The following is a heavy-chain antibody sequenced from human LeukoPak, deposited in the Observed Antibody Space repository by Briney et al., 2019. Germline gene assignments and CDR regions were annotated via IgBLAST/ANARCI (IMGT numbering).Heavy chain of an antibody. J-gene: IGHJ6*03. Sequence: PGGSLRLSCAASGFTFGSYAMSWVRQAPGKGLEWVSAITGDGGSTYYADSVKGRFTISRDNSKNTLHLQMNSLRAEDTALYYCAKDVNYGLYYYYYMDVWGKGTTVTVCS. D-gene: IGHD1-7*01. CDR3: AKDVNYGLYYYYYMDV. V-gene: IGHV3-23*01. CDR2: ITGDGGST. CDR1: GFTFGSYA.